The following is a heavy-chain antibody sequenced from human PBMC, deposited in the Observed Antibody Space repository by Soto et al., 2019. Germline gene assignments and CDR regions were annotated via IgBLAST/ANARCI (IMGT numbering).Heavy chain of an antibody. D-gene: IGHD4-17*01. Sequence: ASVKVSCKVSGFTLTELSMHWVRQAPGKGLEWMGGFDPEDGETIYAQKFQGRVTMTEDTSTGTAYMELSSLRSEDTAVYYCATPHYGSGPSYFAYWGQGTPVTVSS. J-gene: IGHJ4*02. CDR1: GFTLTELS. CDR3: ATPHYGSGPSYFAY. CDR2: FDPEDGET. V-gene: IGHV1-24*01.